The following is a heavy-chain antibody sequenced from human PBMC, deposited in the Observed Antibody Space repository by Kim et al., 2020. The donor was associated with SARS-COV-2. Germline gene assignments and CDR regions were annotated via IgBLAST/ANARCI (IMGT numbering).Heavy chain of an antibody. V-gene: IGHV3-33*05. CDR1: GFTFSSYG. CDR3: ARVSSPIAVAVQFDY. Sequence: GGSLRLSCAASGFTFSSYGMHWVRQAPGKGLEWVAVISYDGSNKYYADSVKGRFTISRDNSKNTLYLQMNSLRAEDTAVYYCARVSSPIAVAVQFDYWGQGTLVTVSS. D-gene: IGHD6-19*01. J-gene: IGHJ4*02. CDR2: ISYDGSNK.